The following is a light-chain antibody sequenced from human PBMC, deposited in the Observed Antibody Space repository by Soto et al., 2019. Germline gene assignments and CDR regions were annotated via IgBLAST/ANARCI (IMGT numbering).Light chain of an antibody. J-gene: IGLJ2*01. Sequence: QTVVTQPPSVSAAPGQKVTISCSGSTSNIGNNYASWYQQLPGKAPRLLIYDSDKRPSGIPDRFSGSKSGTSATLGITGLQTGDEADYYCGSWDSSLSAAVFGGGTKLTVL. CDR3: GSWDSSLSAAV. CDR2: DSD. CDR1: TSNIGNNY. V-gene: IGLV1-51*01.